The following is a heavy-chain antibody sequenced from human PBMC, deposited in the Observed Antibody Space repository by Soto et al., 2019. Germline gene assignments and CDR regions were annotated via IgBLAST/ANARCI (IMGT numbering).Heavy chain of an antibody. CDR3: ARDRELGVGHYFDY. Sequence: ASVKVSCKASGYTFTIYYMHCVLQSSGQWLEWMGIINPSGGSTSYAQKFQGRVTMTRDTSTSTVYMELSSLRSEDTAVYYCARDRELGVGHYFDYWGQGTLVTVSS. CDR2: INPSGGST. CDR1: GYTFTIYY. D-gene: IGHD1-26*01. J-gene: IGHJ4*02. V-gene: IGHV1-46*01.